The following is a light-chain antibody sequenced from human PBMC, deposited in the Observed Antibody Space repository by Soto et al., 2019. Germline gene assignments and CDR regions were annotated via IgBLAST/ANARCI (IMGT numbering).Light chain of an antibody. J-gene: IGKJ5*01. Sequence: EIVLTQSTGTLSLSPGERATLSCRASQSVSSSYLAWYQQKPGQAPRLLIYGASSRATGIPDRFSGSGSGTDFTLTISRLEPEDFAVYYCQQYGSSLITFGHGTRLEIK. CDR3: QQYGSSLIT. CDR2: GAS. V-gene: IGKV3-20*01. CDR1: QSVSSSY.